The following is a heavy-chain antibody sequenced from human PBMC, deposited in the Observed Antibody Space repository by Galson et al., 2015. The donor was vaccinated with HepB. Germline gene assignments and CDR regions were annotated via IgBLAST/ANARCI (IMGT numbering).Heavy chain of an antibody. CDR3: ARAGYFDY. Sequence: SVKVSCKASGYNFSRYGISWVRQAPGQGLEWMRWISAYTGNTNYAQNFRGRVTMTTDTSTNTAYMELRSLGSDDTAMYYCARAGYFDYWGRGTLVTVSS. CDR1: GYNFSRYG. CDR2: ISAYTGNT. J-gene: IGHJ4*02. V-gene: IGHV1-18*01.